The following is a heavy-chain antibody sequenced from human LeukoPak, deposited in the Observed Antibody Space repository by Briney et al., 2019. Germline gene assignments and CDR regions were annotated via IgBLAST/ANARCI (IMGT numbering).Heavy chain of an antibody. CDR3: ATPYPREYCSSTTCYFNY. V-gene: IGHV5-51*01. J-gene: IGHJ4*02. CDR1: GYSFATYW. CDR2: FYHDVSDT. D-gene: IGHD2-2*01. Sequence: GEFLKISCKVSGYSFATYWIGWVRQMPGKGLEWIGIFYHDVSDTTYSPSLKGQVTISTDKSISNAYLQWSSLEASDTAMYYCATPYPREYCSSTTCYFNYWGQGTLVTVSS.